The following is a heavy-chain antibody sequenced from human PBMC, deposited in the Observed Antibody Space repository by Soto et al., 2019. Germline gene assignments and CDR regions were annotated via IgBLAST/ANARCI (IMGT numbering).Heavy chain of an antibody. CDR3: ARDTRIPAAVN. V-gene: IGHV4-30-4*01. J-gene: IGHJ4*02. Sequence: LXLTCTVSVGSISSGDYYWSWIRQPPGKGLEWIGYIYYSGSTYYNPSLKSRVTISVDTSKNQFSLKLSSVTAADTAVYYCARDTRIPAAVNWGQGTLVTVSS. CDR1: VGSISSGDYY. CDR2: IYYSGST. D-gene: IGHD2-2*01.